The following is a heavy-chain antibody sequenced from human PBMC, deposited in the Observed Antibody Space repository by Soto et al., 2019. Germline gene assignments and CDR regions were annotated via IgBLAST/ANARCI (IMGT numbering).Heavy chain of an antibody. CDR3: ARDSGYCSGGSCQREGPSDY. CDR2: IIPILGIA. CDR1: GGTFSSYT. V-gene: IGHV1-69*08. D-gene: IGHD2-15*01. Sequence: QVQLVQSGAEVKKPGSSVKVSCKASGGTFSSYTISWVRQAPGQGLEWMGRIIPILGIANYAQKFQGRVTITADKSTSTAYMELSSLRSEDTAVYYCARDSGYCSGGSCQREGPSDYWGQGTLVTVSS. J-gene: IGHJ4*02.